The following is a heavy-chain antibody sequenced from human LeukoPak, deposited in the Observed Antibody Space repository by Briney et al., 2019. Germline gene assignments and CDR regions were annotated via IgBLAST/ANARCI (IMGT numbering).Heavy chain of an antibody. CDR2: IIPIFGTA. CDR3: ALRPISPSTVTDYFAY. D-gene: IGHD4-17*01. CDR1: GGTFSSYA. V-gene: IGHV1-69*13. Sequence: SVKVSCKASGGTFSSYAISWVRQAPGQGLEWMGGIIPIFGTANYAQKFQGRVTITADESTSTAYMELSSLRSEDTAVYYCALRPISPSTVTDYFAYWGQGTLVTVSS. J-gene: IGHJ4*02.